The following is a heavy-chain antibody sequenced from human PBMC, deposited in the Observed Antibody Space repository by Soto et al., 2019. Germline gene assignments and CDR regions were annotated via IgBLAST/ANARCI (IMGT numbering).Heavy chain of an antibody. D-gene: IGHD3-10*01. Sequence: GGSLSLSCSASGFTFSSYAMHWVRQAPGKVLEYVSAISSNGGSTYYADSVKGRFSISRDNSKNTLYLQMSSLRAEDTDVYYCVKPITVLRGGILTLYYYYGMDVWAQGTRVTVSS. J-gene: IGHJ6*02. V-gene: IGHV3-64D*06. CDR3: VKPITVLRGGILTLYYYYGMDV. CDR2: ISSNGGST. CDR1: GFTFSSYA.